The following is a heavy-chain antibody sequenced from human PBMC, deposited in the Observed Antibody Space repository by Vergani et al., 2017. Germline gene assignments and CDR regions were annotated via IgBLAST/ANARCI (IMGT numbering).Heavy chain of an antibody. CDR2: IDHTGRP. J-gene: IGHJ6*03. Sequence: QVQLQQWGGGLLKPSETLSLTCVVNGGSFTSYHWTWIRQSPGEGLEWVGDIDHTGRPDYNPSLKSRLTMSVDKSRNQFSLTRYSVTATDTAIYFCARVNTETNGHLYYYYYMDVWGQGTAVTVS. CDR3: ARVNTETNGHLYYYYYMDV. CDR1: GGSFTSYH. V-gene: IGHV4-34*01. D-gene: IGHD4-11*01.